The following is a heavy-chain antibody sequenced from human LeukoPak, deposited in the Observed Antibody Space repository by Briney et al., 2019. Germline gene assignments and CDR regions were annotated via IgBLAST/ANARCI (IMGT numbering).Heavy chain of an antibody. J-gene: IGHJ6*04. CDR2: IHSDGRST. Sequence: PGGSLRLSCAASGFSFSGTWMHWVRHAPGKGPVWVSRIHSDGRSTIYADSVKGRFTISRDNAKNTLYLQMNSLRAEDTAVYYCVRDNYYRMDVGGKGTTVTVSS. CDR1: GFSFSGTW. CDR3: VRDNYYRMDV. V-gene: IGHV3-74*01.